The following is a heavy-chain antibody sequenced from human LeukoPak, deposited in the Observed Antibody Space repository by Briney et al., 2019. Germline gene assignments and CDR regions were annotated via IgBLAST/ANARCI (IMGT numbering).Heavy chain of an antibody. CDR2: IYSGGNT. D-gene: IGHD1-26*01. CDR3: TRGPAGGFDA. J-gene: IGHJ5*02. CDR1: GLTVSTNY. V-gene: IGHV3-53*01. Sequence: GGSLRLSCSASGLTVSTNYLTWVRQAPGKGLEWVSVIYSGGNTYYADSVKGRFTISRDNSKNTLYLQMNSLRADDTAVYYCTRGPAGGFDAWGQGTLVTVSS.